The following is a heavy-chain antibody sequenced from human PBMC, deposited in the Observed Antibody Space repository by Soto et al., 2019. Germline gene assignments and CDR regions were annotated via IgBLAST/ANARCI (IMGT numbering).Heavy chain of an antibody. Sequence: GASLKVSCKASGYTFTSDYMHWVRQAPGQGLEWMGIINPSGGSTSYAQKFQGRVTMTRDTSTSTVYMELSSLRSEDTAVYYCARGVPVWFESVYWFDPWGQGTLVTVSS. CDR2: INPSGGST. CDR3: ARGVPVWFESVYWFDP. V-gene: IGHV1-46*01. J-gene: IGHJ5*02. CDR1: GYTFTSDY. D-gene: IGHD3-10*01.